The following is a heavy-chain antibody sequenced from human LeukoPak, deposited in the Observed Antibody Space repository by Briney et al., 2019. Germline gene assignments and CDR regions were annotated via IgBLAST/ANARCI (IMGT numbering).Heavy chain of an antibody. J-gene: IGHJ6*02. Sequence: PSQTLSLTCTVSGASITSGSYQWSWIRQPAGKGLEWIGRIYTSGSTSYNPSLKSRVTISIDTSKNQFSLKLSSVTAADTAVYYCASQNMVRRRVDVWGQGTTVTVSS. CDR1: GASITSGSYQ. CDR2: IYTSGST. V-gene: IGHV4-61*02. CDR3: ASQNMVRRRVDV. D-gene: IGHD3-10*01.